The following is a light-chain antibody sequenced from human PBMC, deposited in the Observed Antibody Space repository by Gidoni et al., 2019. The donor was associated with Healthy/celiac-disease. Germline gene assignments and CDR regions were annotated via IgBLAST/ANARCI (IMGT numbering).Light chain of an antibody. J-gene: IGLJ2*01. CDR1: SSDVGGYNY. CDR3: SSYTSSSTVV. Sequence: SALTQPASVSGSPGQSITISCTGTSSDVGGYNYVSWYQQHPGKAPNLMIYEVSNRPSGVSNRCSGSKSGNTASLTISGLQAEDEADYYCSSYTSSSTVVFGGGTKLTVL. V-gene: IGLV2-14*01. CDR2: EVS.